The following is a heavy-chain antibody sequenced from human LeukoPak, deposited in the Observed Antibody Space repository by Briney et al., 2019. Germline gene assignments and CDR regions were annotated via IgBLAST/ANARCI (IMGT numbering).Heavy chain of an antibody. CDR1: GFTLDDYA. V-gene: IGHV3-9*01. D-gene: IGHD3-10*01. CDR3: AKGMFRYGSGSYSNFDY. CDR2: ISWNSDSI. Sequence: GGSLRLSCAASGFTLDDYAMHWARQAPGKGLEWVSGISWNSDSIDYADSVKGRFTFSRDNAKNSLYLQMNSLRDEDTALYYCAKGMFRYGSGSYSNFDYWGQGTLVIVSS. J-gene: IGHJ4*02.